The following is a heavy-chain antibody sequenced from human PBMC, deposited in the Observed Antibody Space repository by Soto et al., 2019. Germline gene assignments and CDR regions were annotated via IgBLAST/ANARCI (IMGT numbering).Heavy chain of an antibody. V-gene: IGHV3-13*01. J-gene: IGHJ4*02. CDR3: ARGSGFLEWSTYYFDY. CDR2: IGTAGDT. Sequence: PVGSLRLSCAASGFTFSSYEMRWVRQATGKGLEWVSAIGTAGDTYYPGSVKGRFTISRENAKNSLYLQMNSLRAGDTAVYYCARGSGFLEWSTYYFDYWGQGTLVTVPS. D-gene: IGHD3-3*01. CDR1: GFTFSSYE.